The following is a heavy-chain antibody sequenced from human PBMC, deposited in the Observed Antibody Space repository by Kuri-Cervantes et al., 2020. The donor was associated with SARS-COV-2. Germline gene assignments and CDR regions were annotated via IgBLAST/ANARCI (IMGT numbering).Heavy chain of an antibody. J-gene: IGHJ4*02. CDR2: IYYSGST. V-gene: IGHV4-39*01. Sequence: SETRSLTCTVSGGSISSSSYYWGWIRQPPGKGLEWIGSIYYSGSTYYNPSLKSRVTLSVDTSKNQFSLKLSSVTAADTAVYYCATQSRGSYWGQGTLVTVSS. CDR1: GGSISSSSYY. D-gene: IGHD3-16*01. CDR3: ATQSRGSY.